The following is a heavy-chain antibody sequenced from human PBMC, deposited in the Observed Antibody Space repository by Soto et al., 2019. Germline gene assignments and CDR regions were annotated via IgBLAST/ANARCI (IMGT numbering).Heavy chain of an antibody. Sequence: QPGGSLRLSCAASGFSFVNYAMNWVRQAPGKGLEWVSGLSGSGTSTYYADSVKGRFTISRDNSRDTLFLQMNSLTADDTAAYYCAKATTNGGWFNPFDSWGQGALVTVSS. CDR3: AKATTNGGWFNPFDS. CDR2: LSGSGTST. D-gene: IGHD6-19*01. CDR1: GFSFVNYA. J-gene: IGHJ4*02. V-gene: IGHV3-23*01.